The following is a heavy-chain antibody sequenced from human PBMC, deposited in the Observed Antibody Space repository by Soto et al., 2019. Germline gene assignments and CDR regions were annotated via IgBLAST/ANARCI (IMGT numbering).Heavy chain of an antibody. CDR2: IYYSGST. V-gene: IGHV4-31*03. Sequence: QVQLQESGPGLVKPSQTLSLTCTVSGGSISSGGYYWSWIRQHPGKGLEWIGYIYYSGSTYYNPSLKSRVTISVDTSKNQFSLKLSSVTAADTAVYYCARDPQYCSGGSCYGGPDYWGQGTLVTVSS. CDR3: ARDPQYCSGGSCYGGPDY. J-gene: IGHJ4*02. D-gene: IGHD2-15*01. CDR1: GGSISSGGYY.